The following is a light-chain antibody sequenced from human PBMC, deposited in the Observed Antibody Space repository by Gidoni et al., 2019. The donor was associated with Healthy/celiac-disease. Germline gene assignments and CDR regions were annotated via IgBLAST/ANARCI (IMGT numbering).Light chain of an antibody. CDR2: SNN. CDR1: SSNIGSNT. V-gene: IGLV1-44*01. Sequence: QSLLTQPPPASGPPGQRVTISCSGSSSNIGSNTVNWYQQPRETAPKPLMYSNNQRRSGVPDRCSGSKSGTSASLAISGLQSEDEADYYCATWDDGLNGLVVGGGTKLTVL. CDR3: ATWDDGLNGLV. J-gene: IGLJ2*01.